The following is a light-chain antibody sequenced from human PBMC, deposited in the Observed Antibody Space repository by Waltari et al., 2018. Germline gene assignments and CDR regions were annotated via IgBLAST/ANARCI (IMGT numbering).Light chain of an antibody. CDR2: DVS. V-gene: IGLV2-14*03. CDR1: SSDVGGYNY. Sequence: QSALTQPASVSGSPGQSITISCTGTSSDVGGYNYVSWYQQHPGKAPKVMLFDVSNRPPGVSDRFSGSKSGNTASLTISGLQAEDEADYYCSSYTSSSTVVFGGGTKLTVL. J-gene: IGLJ2*01. CDR3: SSYTSSSTVV.